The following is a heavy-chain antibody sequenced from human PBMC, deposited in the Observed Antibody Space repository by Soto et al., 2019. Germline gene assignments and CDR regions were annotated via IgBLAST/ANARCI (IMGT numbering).Heavy chain of an antibody. J-gene: IGHJ4*02. V-gene: IGHV4-31*03. CDR3: ARAVLDKAVVLRYFDWLFPPPYYFDF. D-gene: IGHD3-9*01. CDR2: IYYSRST. CDR1: GGSISSDGYY. Sequence: PSETLSLTCTVSGGSISSDGYYWSWIRQHPGKGLEWLGYIYYSRSTYYNPSLKSRVTISVDTSKNQFSLKLSSVTASDTAVYYCARAVLDKAVVLRYFDWLFPPPYYFDFWGQGPLVTVSS.